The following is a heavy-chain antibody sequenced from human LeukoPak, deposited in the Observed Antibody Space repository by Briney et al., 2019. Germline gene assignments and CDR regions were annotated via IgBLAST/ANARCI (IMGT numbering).Heavy chain of an antibody. V-gene: IGHV3-11*01. CDR2: IVGSGSSI. J-gene: IGHJ4*02. CDR1: TFTVSDYW. D-gene: IGHD6-19*01. Sequence: GGSLRLSCAASTFTVSDYWMSWVRQAPGKGLEWVSYIVGSGSSIYYADSVKGRFTISRDNAKNSVYLQMNSLRAEDTAVYYCARGYGSGWYKFDYWGQGTLVTVSS. CDR3: ARGYGSGWYKFDY.